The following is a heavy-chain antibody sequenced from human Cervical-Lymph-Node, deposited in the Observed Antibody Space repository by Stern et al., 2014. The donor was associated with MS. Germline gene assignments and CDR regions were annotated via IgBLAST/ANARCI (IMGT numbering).Heavy chain of an antibody. CDR2: IIPILSIT. CDR1: GGTFSSSG. D-gene: IGHD4-17*01. J-gene: IGHJ5*02. CDR3: ATLGVTTGDFDP. Sequence: VHLVESGSEVKKPGSSVRVSCKASGGTFSSSGISWVRQAPGPGLEWMGRIIPILSITNYAQICQGRVTITADKSTSTAYMELSSLRSEDTAVYYCATLGVTTGDFDPWGQGTLVTVSS. V-gene: IGHV1-69*09.